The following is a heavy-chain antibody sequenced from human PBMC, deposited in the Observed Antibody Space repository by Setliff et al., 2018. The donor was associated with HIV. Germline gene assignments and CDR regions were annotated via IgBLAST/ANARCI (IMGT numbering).Heavy chain of an antibody. CDR1: GGSISSGTSY. Sequence: PSETLSLTCTVSGGSISSGTSYWSWIRQPAGKGLEWIGRIYTSGSTNYNPSLKSRVTISVDTSKNQFSLKLSSVTAADTAVYYCARDEQLVRGSHYYYYMDVWGKGTTVTVSS. J-gene: IGHJ6*03. CDR2: IYTSGST. CDR3: ARDEQLVRGSHYYYYMDV. D-gene: IGHD6-6*01. V-gene: IGHV4-61*02.